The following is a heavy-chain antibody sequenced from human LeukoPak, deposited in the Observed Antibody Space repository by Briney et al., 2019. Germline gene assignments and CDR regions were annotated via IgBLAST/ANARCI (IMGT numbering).Heavy chain of an antibody. J-gene: IGHJ5*02. CDR3: ARERSSSGGHNWFDP. V-gene: IGHV4-39*07. D-gene: IGHD4-23*01. CDR1: ARYIITRCRY. CDR2: AYYAGAT. Sequence: SETLSLTCTVSARYIITRCRYCGWLPRPPGRGLEWTRSAYYAGATSTNPFFRSRVSISVDTSKKQLSLNLTSVTAADAAVYYCARERSSSGGHNWFDPWGQGTLVTVSS.